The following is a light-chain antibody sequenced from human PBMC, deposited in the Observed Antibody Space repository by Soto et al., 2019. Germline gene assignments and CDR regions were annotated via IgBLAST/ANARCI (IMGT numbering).Light chain of an antibody. CDR3: QVWDTSNDHVV. J-gene: IGLJ2*01. CDR1: NIGSKS. CDR2: DDS. V-gene: IGLV3-21*02. Sequence: SYELTQPPSVSVAPGQTARTTCGGNNIGSKSVHWYQQRPGQAPVLVVHDDSDRPSGIPERFSGSNSENTATLTITRVEAVDEADYYCQVWDTSNDHVVFGGGTQLTVL.